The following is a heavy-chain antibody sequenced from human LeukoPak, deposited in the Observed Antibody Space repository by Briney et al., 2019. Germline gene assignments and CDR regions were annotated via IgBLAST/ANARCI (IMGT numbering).Heavy chain of an antibody. CDR2: IYYSGNT. CDR1: GGSISSSSYY. Sequence: PSETLSLTCTVSGGSISSSSYYWAWIRQPPGKGLEWIGSIYYSGNTYYSPSLKSRVTISVDTSKNQFSLKLRSVTAADTAVYYCARRYIAARGYYYYYYMDVWGKGTTVTVSS. CDR3: ARRYIAARGYYYYYYMDV. D-gene: IGHD6-6*01. J-gene: IGHJ6*03. V-gene: IGHV4-39*01.